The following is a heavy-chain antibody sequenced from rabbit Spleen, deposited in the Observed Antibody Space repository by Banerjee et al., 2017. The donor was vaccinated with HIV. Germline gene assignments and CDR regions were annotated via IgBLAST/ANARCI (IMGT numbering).Heavy chain of an antibody. CDR3: ARDSSSSTGYGHYKL. J-gene: IGHJ3*01. CDR1: GFSFSNKAV. V-gene: IGHV1S45*01. CDR2: VAAGSSGNT. D-gene: IGHD1-1*01. Sequence: QEQLVESGGGLVRPEGSLKLSCTASGFSFSNKAVMCWVRQAPGKGLQWIACVAAGSSGNTYYASWAKGRFTISKTSSTTVTLQMTSLTAADTATYFCARDSSSSTGYGHYKLWGQGTLVTVS.